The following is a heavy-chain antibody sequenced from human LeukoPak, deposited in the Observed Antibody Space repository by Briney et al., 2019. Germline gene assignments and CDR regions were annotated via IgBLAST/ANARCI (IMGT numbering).Heavy chain of an antibody. J-gene: IGHJ3*02. CDR1: GVSFSGYY. CDR2: INHSGST. D-gene: IGHD3-10*01. CDR3: ARVITYYGSGSYRAFDI. Sequence: SETLSLTCAVYGVSFSGYYWSWIRQPPGKGLEWIGEINHSGSTNYNPSLKSRVTISVDTSKNQFSLKLSSVTAADTAVYYCARVITYYGSGSYRAFDIWGQGTMVTVSS. V-gene: IGHV4-34*01.